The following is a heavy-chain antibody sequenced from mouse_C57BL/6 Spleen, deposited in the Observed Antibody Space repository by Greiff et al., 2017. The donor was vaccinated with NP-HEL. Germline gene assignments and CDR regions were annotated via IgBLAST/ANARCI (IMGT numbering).Heavy chain of an antibody. V-gene: IGHV1-53*01. J-gene: IGHJ3*01. D-gene: IGHD2-4*01. CDR3: ARRSPIYYDYDWFAY. CDR1: GYTFTSYW. Sequence: VKLQQPGTELVKPGASVKLSCKASGYTFTSYWMHWVKQRPGQGLEWIGNINPSNGGTNYNEKFKSKATLTVDKSSSTAYMQLSSLTSEDSAVYYCARRSPIYYDYDWFAYWGQGTLVTVSA. CDR2: INPSNGGT.